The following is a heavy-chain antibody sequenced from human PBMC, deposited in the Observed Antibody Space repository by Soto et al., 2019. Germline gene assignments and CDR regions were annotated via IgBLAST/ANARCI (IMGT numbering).Heavy chain of an antibody. D-gene: IGHD3-9*01. J-gene: IGHJ4*02. CDR3: ARDHPPIGDYDILTGQIGRPDY. CDR2: ISAYNGNT. Sequence: ASVKVSCKASGYTFTSYGISWVRQAPGQGLEWMGWISAYNGNTNYAQKLQGRVTMTTDTSTSTAYMELRSLRSDDTAVYYCARDHPPIGDYDILTGQIGRPDYWGQGTLVTVSS. V-gene: IGHV1-18*01. CDR1: GYTFTSYG.